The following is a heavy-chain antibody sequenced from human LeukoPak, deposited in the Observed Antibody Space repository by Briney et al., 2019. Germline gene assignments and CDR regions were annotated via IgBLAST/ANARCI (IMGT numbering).Heavy chain of an antibody. CDR2: IYSGGIT. J-gene: IGHJ6*02. CDR1: GVTVMSNY. V-gene: IGHV3-66*02. Sequence: GGSLRLSCEVSGVTVMSNYMSWVRQAPGKGLEWVSLIYSGGITYYADSVKGRFTISRDNSKNTLYLQMNSLRAEDTAVYYCARGQVYSSGWYPIYYYGMDVWGQGTTVTVSS. D-gene: IGHD6-19*01. CDR3: ARGQVYSSGWYPIYYYGMDV.